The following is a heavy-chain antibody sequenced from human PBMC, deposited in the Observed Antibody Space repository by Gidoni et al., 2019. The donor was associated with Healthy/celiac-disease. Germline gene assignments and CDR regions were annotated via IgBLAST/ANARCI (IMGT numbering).Heavy chain of an antibody. V-gene: IGHV4-59*08. CDR1: GGSISSYY. Sequence: QVQLQESGPGLVKPSETLSLTCTVPGGSISSYYWSWIRQPPGKGLEWIGYIYYSGSTNYNPSLKSRVTISVDTSKNQFSLKLSSVTAADTAVYYCARHRIKGSYGMDVWGQGTTVTVSS. J-gene: IGHJ6*02. D-gene: IGHD1-26*01. CDR3: ARHRIKGSYGMDV. CDR2: IYYSGST.